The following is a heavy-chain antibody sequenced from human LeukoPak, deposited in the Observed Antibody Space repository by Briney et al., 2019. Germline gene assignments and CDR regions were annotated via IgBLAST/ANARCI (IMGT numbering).Heavy chain of an antibody. J-gene: IGHJ4*02. CDR1: GFTFSSYG. V-gene: IGHV3-23*01. Sequence: GGSLRLSCAASGFTFSSYGMSWVRQAPGKGLEWVSAISGSGGATYYADSVKVRFTISRDNSKNTLYLQMNSLRAEDTAVYYCAKNHSDGYLDYWGQGTLVTVSS. CDR3: AKNHSDGYLDY. CDR2: ISGSGGAT. D-gene: IGHD5-24*01.